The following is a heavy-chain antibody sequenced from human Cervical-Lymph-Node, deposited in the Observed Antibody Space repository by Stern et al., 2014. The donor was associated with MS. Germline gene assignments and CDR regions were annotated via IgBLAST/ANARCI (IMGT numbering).Heavy chain of an antibody. CDR2: LSSKRDNETT. CDR3: TTSFYDLLNCNRKYFDL. D-gene: IGHD3-9*01. J-gene: IGHJ2*01. CDR1: GFAFRNTW. Sequence: EMQLVESGGRLIKPGGSLRLSCAASGFAFRNTWLSWVRQAPGKGLEWIGRLSSKRDNETTDDATPVKGRFFVSRDDSRDTVSLQMNSLKAEDTAVYFCTTSFYDLLNCNRKYFDLWGRGTLVTVSS. V-gene: IGHV3-15*01.